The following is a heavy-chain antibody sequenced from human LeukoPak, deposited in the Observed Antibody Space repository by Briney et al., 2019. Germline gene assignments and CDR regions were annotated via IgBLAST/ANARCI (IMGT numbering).Heavy chain of an antibody. CDR1: GGSFSGYY. V-gene: IGHV4-34*01. Sequence: SETLSLTCAVYGGSFSGYYWSWIRQPPGKGLEWIGSIYYSGSTYYNPSLKSRVTISVDTSKNQFSLRLSSVTAADTAVYYCARRGRPSSGYLRFDPWGQGTLVTVSS. J-gene: IGHJ5*02. CDR2: IYYSGST. CDR3: ARRGRPSSGYLRFDP. D-gene: IGHD3-22*01.